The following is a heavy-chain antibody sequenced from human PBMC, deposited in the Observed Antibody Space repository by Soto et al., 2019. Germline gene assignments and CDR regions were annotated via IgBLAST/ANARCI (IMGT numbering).Heavy chain of an antibody. V-gene: IGHV4-4*08. CDR2: IYNRETT. J-gene: IGHJ4*02. Sequence: QVQLQESGPGLVKPSETLSLTCTVSGASMSRFYWNWIRQPPGGGLEWIGYIYNRETTDFNPSLKRRVTISIDTTKNQFSLKLTSVSAADTAVYYCARARTYYYDNRGRTGFDYWGQGTLVTVSS. CDR1: GASMSRFY. D-gene: IGHD3-22*01. CDR3: ARARTYYYDNRGRTGFDY.